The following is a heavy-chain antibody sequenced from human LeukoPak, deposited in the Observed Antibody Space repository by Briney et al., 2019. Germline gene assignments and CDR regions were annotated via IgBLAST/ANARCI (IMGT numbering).Heavy chain of an antibody. CDR2: IYAGGST. D-gene: IGHD2-2*01. CDR1: GFTVSNSY. Sequence: GGSLRLSCAASGFTVSNSYMSWVRQAPGKGLEWVSVIYAGGSTYYADSVRGRFTVSRDNSKNTLFLQMDSLRAEDTAVYYCARGGVVPAAPFDYWGQGTLVTVSS. J-gene: IGHJ4*02. V-gene: IGHV3-66*02. CDR3: ARGGVVPAAPFDY.